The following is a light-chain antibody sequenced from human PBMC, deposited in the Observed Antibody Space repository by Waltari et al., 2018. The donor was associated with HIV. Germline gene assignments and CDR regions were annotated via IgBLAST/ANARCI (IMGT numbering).Light chain of an antibody. CDR2: GNS. CDR1: SSNIGAGYD. Sequence: QSVLTQPPSVSGAPGQRVTISCTGSSSNIGAGYDVHWYQQLPGTAPKLLIYGNSNRPSGVPDRFSCSKSGTSASLAITGLQAEDEADYYCQSYDSSLRTVFGTGTKVTVL. V-gene: IGLV1-40*01. CDR3: QSYDSSLRTV. J-gene: IGLJ1*01.